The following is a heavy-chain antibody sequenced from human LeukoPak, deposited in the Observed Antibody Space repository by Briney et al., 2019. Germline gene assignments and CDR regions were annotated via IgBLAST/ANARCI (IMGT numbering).Heavy chain of an antibody. CDR1: GFTFGDHG. CDR2: IRSKTYGGGI. CDR3: ARAPYYDFILDY. Sequence: PGRSLRLSCTTSGFTFGDHGLSRFRQGPGKGLEWVGFIRSKTYGGGIEYAASVKGRFTISRDDSKSIAYLQMNSLKTEDTAVYYCARAPYYDFILDYWGQGTLVTVSS. D-gene: IGHD3-3*01. J-gene: IGHJ4*02. V-gene: IGHV3-49*03.